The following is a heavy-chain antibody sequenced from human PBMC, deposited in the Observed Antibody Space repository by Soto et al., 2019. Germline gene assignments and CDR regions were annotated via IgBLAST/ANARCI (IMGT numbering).Heavy chain of an antibody. CDR1: GFTFSSYA. CDR3: AKDKSWNYTPSFDY. D-gene: IGHD1-7*01. Sequence: GGSLRLSCAASGFTFSSYATSWVRQAPGKGLEWVSAISGSGGSTYYADSVKGRFTISRDNSKNTLYLQMNSLRAEDTAVYYCAKDKSWNYTPSFDYWGQGTLVTVSS. J-gene: IGHJ4*02. CDR2: ISGSGGST. V-gene: IGHV3-23*01.